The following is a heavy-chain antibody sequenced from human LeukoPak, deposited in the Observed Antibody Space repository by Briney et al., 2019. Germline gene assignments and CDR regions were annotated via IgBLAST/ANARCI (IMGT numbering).Heavy chain of an antibody. CDR1: GFTFSSYA. J-gene: IGHJ4*02. D-gene: IGHD3-16*01. Sequence: PGGSLRLSCAASGFTFSSYAMSWVRQAPGKGLEWVSTISDSGHDTSYADSVKGRFTISRDNSKNTLYLQMSSLRAEDTALYYCATGEYYFDFWGQGTLVTVSS. CDR3: ATGEYYFDF. V-gene: IGHV3-23*01. CDR2: ISDSGHDT.